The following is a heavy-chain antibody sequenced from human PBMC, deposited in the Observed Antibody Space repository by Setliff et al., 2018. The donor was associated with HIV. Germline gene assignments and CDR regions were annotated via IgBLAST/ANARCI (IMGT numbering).Heavy chain of an antibody. CDR3: AREGVVGDDDEWFYFDH. V-gene: IGHV1-18*01. CDR1: GYTFTSYG. CDR2: ISAYNGDT. D-gene: IGHD3-9*01. J-gene: IGHJ4*02. Sequence: GASVKVSCKASGYTFTSYGISWVRQAPGQGLEWMGWISAYNGDTKYAPKVQGRVTLTTDTSSSTIYMELRSLRSDDTAVYYCAREGVVGDDDEWFYFDHWGQGTPVTVSS.